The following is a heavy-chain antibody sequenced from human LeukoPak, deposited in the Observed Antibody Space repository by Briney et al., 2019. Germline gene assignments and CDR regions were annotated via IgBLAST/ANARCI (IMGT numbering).Heavy chain of an antibody. D-gene: IGHD4-23*01. CDR2: IKQDGSEK. CDR3: AKDSLLTVVSPVAAS. Sequence: GGSLRLSCAASGFTFSTYWMSWVRQAPGKGLEWVANIKQDGSEKYYVDSVKGRFAISRDNAKNSLFLQKNTLRVEDTAVYYCAKDSLLTVVSPVAASWGQGTLVTVSS. CDR1: GFTFSTYW. J-gene: IGHJ5*02. V-gene: IGHV3-7*01.